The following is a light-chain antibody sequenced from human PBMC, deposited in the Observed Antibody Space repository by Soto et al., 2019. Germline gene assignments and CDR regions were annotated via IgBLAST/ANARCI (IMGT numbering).Light chain of an antibody. Sequence: EIVLTQSPGTLSLSPGERATLSCRASQNVRNNYLGWYQQKPGQAPRLLIYGVSSRATGTPDRFSGSGSWTDFTLTISSLEPEDFAVYYCQQYYRSPPVTFGQGTKVEIK. CDR1: QNVRNNY. CDR3: QQYYRSPPVT. CDR2: GVS. J-gene: IGKJ1*01. V-gene: IGKV3-20*01.